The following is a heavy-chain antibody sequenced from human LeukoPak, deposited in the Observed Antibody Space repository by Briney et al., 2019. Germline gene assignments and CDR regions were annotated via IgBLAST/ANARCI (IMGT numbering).Heavy chain of an antibody. V-gene: IGHV3-21*01. Sequence: GGSLRLSCAASGFTFSSYSMNWVRQAPGKGLEWVSSISSSSSYIYYADSVKGRFTISRDNAKNSLYLQMNSLRAEDTAVYYCARDRGYSSSSRRGNWFDPWGQGTLVTVSS. CDR2: ISSSSSYI. D-gene: IGHD6-6*01. CDR3: ARDRGYSSSSRRGNWFDP. CDR1: GFTFSSYS. J-gene: IGHJ5*02.